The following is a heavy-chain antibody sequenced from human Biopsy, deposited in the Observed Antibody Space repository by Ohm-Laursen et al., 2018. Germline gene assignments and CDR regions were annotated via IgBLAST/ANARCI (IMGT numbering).Heavy chain of an antibody. J-gene: IGHJ4*02. CDR3: ARDPLNGHKHFDY. CDR2: INCKTGAT. V-gene: IGHV1-2*02. D-gene: IGHD2-8*01. CDR1: SYTFTDYN. Sequence: ASVKAPCKASSYTFTDYNIHWTRQAPGQGLEWLGYINCKTGATNYAQKSQGTVTMTRDTSISTAYLALGSLRSADTAIYYCARDPLNGHKHFDYWGQGSLVTVSS.